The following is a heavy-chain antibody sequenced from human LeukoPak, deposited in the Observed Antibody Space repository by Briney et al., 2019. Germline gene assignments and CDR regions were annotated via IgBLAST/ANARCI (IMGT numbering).Heavy chain of an antibody. CDR2: ISGSGGST. CDR1: GFTFSSYA. V-gene: IGHV3-23*01. J-gene: IGHJ4*02. Sequence: HSGGSLRLSCAASGFTFSSYAMSWVRQAPGKGLEWVSAISGSGGSTYYADSVEGRFTISRDNSKNTLYLQMNSLRAEDTAVYYCAKSSSSGDYWGQGTLVTVSS. D-gene: IGHD6-6*01. CDR3: AKSSSSGDY.